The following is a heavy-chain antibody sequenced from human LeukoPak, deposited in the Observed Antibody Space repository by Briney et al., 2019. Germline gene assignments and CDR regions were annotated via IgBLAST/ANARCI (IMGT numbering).Heavy chain of an antibody. CDR2: IWYDGSNK. V-gene: IGHV3-33*01. J-gene: IGHJ4*02. CDR1: GFTFSSYG. CDR3: ARSLGRLQSPVFDY. Sequence: GGSLRLSCAASGFTFSSYGMHWVRQAPGKGLEWVAVIWYDGSNKYYADSVKGRFTISRDNAKNSLYLQMNSLRAEDTAVYYCARSLGRLQSPVFDYWGQGTLVTVSS. D-gene: IGHD5-24*01.